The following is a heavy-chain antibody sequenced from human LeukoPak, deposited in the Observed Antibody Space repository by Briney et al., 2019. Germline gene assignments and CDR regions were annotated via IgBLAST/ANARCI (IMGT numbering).Heavy chain of an antibody. D-gene: IGHD2-21*02. V-gene: IGHV4-39*07. CDR3: ARHSLQTASYYMDV. CDR2: IYYSGST. Sequence: SETLSLTGTVAGGSISSSSYYWGWIRQPPGKGLEWIGGIYYSGSTYYNPSLKSRVTISVDTSKNPFSLKLSSVTPADTAVYYCARHSLQTASYYMDVWGKGTTVTVSS. J-gene: IGHJ6*03. CDR1: GGSISSSSYY.